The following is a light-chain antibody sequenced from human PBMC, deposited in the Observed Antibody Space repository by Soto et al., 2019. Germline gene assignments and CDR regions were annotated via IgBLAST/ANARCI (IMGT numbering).Light chain of an antibody. V-gene: IGKV3-11*01. Sequence: EILMTQSPATLSAPPGARATIFCRASQFVSSYLAWYQHKPGQAPRLLIYDASSRATGIPARFSGSGSGTDFTLTISSLEPEDFAVYYCQQCSNWPPCTFGQGTKVDI. J-gene: IGKJ1*01. CDR1: QFVSSY. CDR3: QQCSNWPPCT. CDR2: DAS.